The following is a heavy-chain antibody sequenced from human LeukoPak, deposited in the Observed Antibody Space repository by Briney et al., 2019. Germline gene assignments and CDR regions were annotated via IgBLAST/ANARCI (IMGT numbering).Heavy chain of an antibody. D-gene: IGHD3-3*01. Sequence: SQTLSLTCTVSGGSISSGSYYWSWIRQPPGKGLEWIGYIYYSGSTNYNPSLKSRVTISVDTSKNQFSLKLSSVTAADTAVYYCARGWYYDFWSGYPPGPFDYWGQGTLVTVSS. CDR1: GGSISSGSYY. V-gene: IGHV4-61*01. J-gene: IGHJ4*02. CDR2: IYYSGST. CDR3: ARGWYYDFWSGYPPGPFDY.